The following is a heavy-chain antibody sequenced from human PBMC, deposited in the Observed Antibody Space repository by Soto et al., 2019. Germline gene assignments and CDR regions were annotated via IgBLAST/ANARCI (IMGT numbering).Heavy chain of an antibody. CDR2: ISPYNGRT. CDR1: GYSFTSKS. J-gene: IGHJ3*02. V-gene: IGHV1-18*01. D-gene: IGHD5-18*01. Sequence: QAQLVQSGAEVKKPGASVTISCKASGYSFTSKSLIWVRQAPGHGLEWLGWISPYNGRTEYADHVQGRVTMTRHTSTSKAHRELRSLRSGDRAVYYCAKYRYGCNCFDDFDIWGQGTMVTVSS. CDR3: AKYRYGCNCFDDFDI.